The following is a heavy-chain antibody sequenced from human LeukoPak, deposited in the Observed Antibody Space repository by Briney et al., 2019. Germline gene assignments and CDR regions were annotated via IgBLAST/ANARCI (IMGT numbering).Heavy chain of an antibody. J-gene: IGHJ4*02. V-gene: IGHV4-61*01. Sequence: SETLSLTCTVSGGSVSSGSYYWSWIRQPPGKGLEWIGYIYYSGSTNYNPPLKSRVTISVDTSKNQFSLKLSSVTAADTAVYYCASVLTVRGNFYFDYWGQGTLVTVSS. D-gene: IGHD4-23*01. CDR1: GGSVSSGSYY. CDR3: ASVLTVRGNFYFDY. CDR2: IYYSGST.